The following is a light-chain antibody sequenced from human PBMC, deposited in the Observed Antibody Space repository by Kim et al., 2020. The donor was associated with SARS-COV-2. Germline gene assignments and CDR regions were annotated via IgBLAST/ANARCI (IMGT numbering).Light chain of an antibody. Sequence: GKTVTISCTRSSGSIASNYVQWYQQRPGSAPTTVIYEDNKRPSGVPDRFSGSIDSSSNSASLTISGLKTEDEADYYCQSYDSSSWVFGGGTKLTVL. CDR2: EDN. J-gene: IGLJ3*02. V-gene: IGLV6-57*03. CDR1: SGSIASNY. CDR3: QSYDSSSWV.